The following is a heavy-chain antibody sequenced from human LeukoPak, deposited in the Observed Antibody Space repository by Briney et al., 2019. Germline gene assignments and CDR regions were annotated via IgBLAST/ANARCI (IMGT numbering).Heavy chain of an antibody. CDR1: GYTFTSYD. J-gene: IGHJ4*02. CDR2: MNPNSGNT. Sequence: ASVKVSCKASGYTFTSYDINWVRQATGQGLEWMGWMNPNSGNTGYAQKFQGRVTITRNTSISTAYMKLSSLRSEDTAVYYCARGTYYYDSSGYYYYFDYWGQGTLVTVSS. CDR3: ARGTYYYDSSGYYYYFDY. V-gene: IGHV1-8*03. D-gene: IGHD3-22*01.